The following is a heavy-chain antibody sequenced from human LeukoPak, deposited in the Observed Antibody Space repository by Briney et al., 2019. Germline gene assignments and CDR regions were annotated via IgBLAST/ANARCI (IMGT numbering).Heavy chain of an antibody. D-gene: IGHD6-19*01. Sequence: ASVKVSCKASGYTFTSYGISWVRQAPGQGLEWMGWISAYNGNTNYAQKLQGRVTMTTDTSTSTAYMELRSLRSDDTAVYYCARVRSSGWYYYYYYMDVWGKGTTVTVSS. V-gene: IGHV1-18*01. CDR2: ISAYNGNT. CDR1: GYTFTSYG. J-gene: IGHJ6*03. CDR3: ARVRSSGWYYYYYYMDV.